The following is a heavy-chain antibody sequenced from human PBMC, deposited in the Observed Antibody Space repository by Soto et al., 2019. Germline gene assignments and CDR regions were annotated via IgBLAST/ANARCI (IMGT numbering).Heavy chain of an antibody. D-gene: IGHD6-13*01. CDR3: ASSSSLAAAV. J-gene: IGHJ3*01. CDR2: IKQDGSDN. CDR1: GFTFRNYW. V-gene: IGHV3-7*01. Sequence: EVQLVESGGGLVQPGGSLRLSCVASGFTFRNYWMSWFRQAPGKGVEWVANIKQDGSDNYYVDSVKGRFTISRDNAKNSLSLHMNSLRAEDTAVYYCASSSSLAAAVCGQGTVVTVSS.